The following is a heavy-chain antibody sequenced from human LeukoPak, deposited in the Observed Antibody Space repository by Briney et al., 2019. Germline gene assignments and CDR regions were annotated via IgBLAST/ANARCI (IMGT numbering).Heavy chain of an antibody. Sequence: SETLSLTCTVSGGSINSDSYYWGWIRQPPGKRLEWIGSVYYSGDTYYNPSLKRRVTISVDTSKNHFSLKLSSVTAADTAVYYCARRKVLGYCTTTSCYWDYWGQGTLVTVSP. CDR2: VYYSGDT. V-gene: IGHV4-39*02. J-gene: IGHJ4*02. D-gene: IGHD2-2*01. CDR3: ARRKVLGYCTTTSCYWDY. CDR1: GGSINSDSYY.